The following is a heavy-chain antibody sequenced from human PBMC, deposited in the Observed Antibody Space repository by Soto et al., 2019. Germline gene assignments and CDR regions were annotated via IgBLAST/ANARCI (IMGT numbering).Heavy chain of an antibody. V-gene: IGHV1-8*01. CDR1: GYTFTSYD. CDR2: MNPNSGNT. CDR3: ARVTYYDFWSGYRKDYFDY. D-gene: IGHD3-3*01. Sequence: QVQLVQSGAEVKKPGASVKVSCKASGYTFTSYDINWVRQATGQGLEWMGWMNPNSGNTGYAQKFQGRVTMTRNTSISTAYMELSSLRSEDTAVYYCARVTYYDFWSGYRKDYFDYWGQGTLVTVSS. J-gene: IGHJ4*02.